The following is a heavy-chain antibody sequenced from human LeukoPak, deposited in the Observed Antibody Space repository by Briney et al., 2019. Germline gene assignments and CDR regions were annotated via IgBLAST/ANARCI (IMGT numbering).Heavy chain of an antibody. J-gene: IGHJ6*03. CDR3: GGSTYYDFWNGLAEYYMDV. CDR1: GGSISNHY. V-gene: IGHV4-59*11. D-gene: IGHD3-3*01. Sequence: SETLSLTCTVSGGSISNHYWTWIRQPPGKGLEWIGYIFHSGTPNYNPSPKSRVTISVDPSKPQFSLKLSSVTAADTAVYYCGGSTYYDFWNGLAEYYMDVWGKGTTVTVSS. CDR2: IFHSGTP.